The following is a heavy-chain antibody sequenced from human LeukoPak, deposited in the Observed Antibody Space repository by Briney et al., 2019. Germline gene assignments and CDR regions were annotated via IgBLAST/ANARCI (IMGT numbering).Heavy chain of an antibody. J-gene: IGHJ4*02. D-gene: IGHD3-9*01. CDR1: GFTFSSYG. CDR2: ISGSGGST. V-gene: IGHV3-23*01. CDR3: AKPYYDILTGYSKFYFDY. Sequence: GGSLRLSCAASGFTFSSYGMSWVRQAPGKGLEWVSAISGSGGSTYYADSVKGRFTISRDNSKNTLYLQMNSLRAEDTAVYYCAKPYYDILTGYSKFYFDYWGQGTLVTVSS.